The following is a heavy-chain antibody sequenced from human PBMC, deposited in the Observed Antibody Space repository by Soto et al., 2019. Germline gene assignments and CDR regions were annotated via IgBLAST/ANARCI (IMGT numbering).Heavy chain of an antibody. CDR1: GFTFSSYT. CDR2: ISASGDYT. Sequence: GGSLRLSCAASGFTFSSYTMSWVRQAPGKGLEWASLISASGDYTNSADPVKGRFTISRDNSKNTLYLEMNSLRAEDTAVYYCARDRQVAHWGQGTLVTVSS. D-gene: IGHD2-15*01. V-gene: IGHV3-23*01. J-gene: IGHJ4*02. CDR3: ARDRQVAH.